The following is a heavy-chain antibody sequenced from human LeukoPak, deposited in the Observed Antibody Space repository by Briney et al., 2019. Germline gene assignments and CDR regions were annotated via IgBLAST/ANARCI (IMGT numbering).Heavy chain of an antibody. J-gene: IGHJ5*02. V-gene: IGHV3-30-3*01. Sequence: GGSLRLSCAASGFTFSSYAMHWVRQAPGKGLEWVAVISYDGSNKYYADSVKGRFTISRDNSKNTLYLQMNSLRAEDTAVYYCARGLVAATQDWFDPWGQGTLVTVSS. CDR3: ARGLVAATQDWFDP. CDR1: GFTFSSYA. CDR2: ISYDGSNK. D-gene: IGHD2-15*01.